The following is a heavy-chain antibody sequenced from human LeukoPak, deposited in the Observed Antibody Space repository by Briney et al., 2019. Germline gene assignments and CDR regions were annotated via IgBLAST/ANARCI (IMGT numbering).Heavy chain of an antibody. CDR3: ARQWGDSSGFYLYYFDY. CDR1: GGSISSSDW. Sequence: PSGTLSLTCAVSGGSISSSDWWSWVRQPPGKGLEWIGEIYHSGSTNYNPSLKSRVTISLDMFKNQFSLKLSSVTAADTAVYYCARQWGDSSGFYLYYFDYWGQGTLVTISS. J-gene: IGHJ4*02. CDR2: IYHSGST. D-gene: IGHD3-22*01. V-gene: IGHV4-4*02.